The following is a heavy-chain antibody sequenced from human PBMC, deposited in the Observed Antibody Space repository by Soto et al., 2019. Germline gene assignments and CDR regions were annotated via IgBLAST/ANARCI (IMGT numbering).Heavy chain of an antibody. CDR2: IYASGST. CDR3: ARQRSSGGSGRGYFDI. V-gene: IGHV4-39*01. D-gene: IGHD6-19*01. CDR1: RDSVKNDSYY. J-gene: IGHJ4*02. Sequence: QMQLQESGPGLVKPSETLSLTCSVSRDSVKNDSYYWGWIRQSPEKGLEWIGGIYASGSTYYNPYLKRRLTISVDTSKNHFSLRLTSVTAADTAVYYCARQRSSGGSGRGYFDIWGQGAPVTVSS.